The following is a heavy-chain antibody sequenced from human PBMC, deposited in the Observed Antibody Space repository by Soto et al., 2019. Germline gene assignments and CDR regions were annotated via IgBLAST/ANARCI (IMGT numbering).Heavy chain of an antibody. J-gene: IGHJ6*02. V-gene: IGHV1-8*01. D-gene: IGHD6-13*01. CDR3: ARWQQLAKNYYYYGMDV. CDR2: MNPNSGNT. Sequence: QVQLVQSGAEVKKPGASVKVSCKASGYTFTRYDINWVRQATGQGLEWMGWMNPNSGNTGYAQKFQGRVTMTRNTSISTAYMELSSLRSEDTAVYYCARWQQLAKNYYYYGMDVWGQGTTVTVSS. CDR1: GYTFTRYD.